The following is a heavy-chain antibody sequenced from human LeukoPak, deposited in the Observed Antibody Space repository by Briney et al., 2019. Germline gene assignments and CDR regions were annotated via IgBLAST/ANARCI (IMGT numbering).Heavy chain of an antibody. Sequence: GRSLRLSCAASGFTFSSYAMHWVRQAPGKGLEWVAVISYDGSNKYYADSVKGRFTISRDNAKNTLYLQVNNLRAEDTAVYYCARGPNSNWSGLDFWGQGTLLTVSS. CDR2: ISYDGSNK. V-gene: IGHV3-30-3*01. CDR1: GFTFSSYA. J-gene: IGHJ4*02. D-gene: IGHD6-6*01. CDR3: ARGPNSNWSGLDF.